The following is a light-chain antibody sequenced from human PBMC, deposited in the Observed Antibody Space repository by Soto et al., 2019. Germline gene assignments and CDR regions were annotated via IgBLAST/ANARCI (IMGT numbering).Light chain of an antibody. CDR3: GTWDSSLNTLV. CDR1: SSNIGNKY. CDR2: DND. J-gene: IGLJ2*01. Sequence: QSVLTQPPSVSAAPGQKVTISCSGSSSNIGNKYVSWYQQFPETAPKLLIYDNDKRPSGISDRFSGSKSGTSATLGITGLQTGDEADYYCGTWDSSLNTLVFGGGTKLTVL. V-gene: IGLV1-51*01.